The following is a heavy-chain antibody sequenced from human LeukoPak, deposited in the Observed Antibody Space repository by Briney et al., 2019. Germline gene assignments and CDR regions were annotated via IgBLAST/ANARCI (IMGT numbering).Heavy chain of an antibody. J-gene: IGHJ5*02. CDR2: MNPKSGNT. D-gene: IGHD5-18*01. CDR1: GYTFTSYD. CDR3: ARGRQLWSTSWFDP. V-gene: IGHV1-8*01. Sequence: ASVKVSCKASGYTFTSYDINWVRQATGQGLEWMGWMNPKSGNTGYAQKFQGRVTMTRNTSISTAYMEVSRLVCDEEAGYVCARGRQLWSTSWFDPWGQGTLVTVSS.